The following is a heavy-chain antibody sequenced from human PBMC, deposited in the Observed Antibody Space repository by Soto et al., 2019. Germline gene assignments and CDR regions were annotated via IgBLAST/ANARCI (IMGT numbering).Heavy chain of an antibody. Sequence: SETLSLTCTVSGGSISSSSYYWGWIRQPPGKGLEWIGSIYYSGSTYYNPSLKSRVTISVDTSKNQFSLKLSSVTAADTAVYYCASTIFGVVIIPSGFDYWGQGTLVTVSS. D-gene: IGHD3-3*01. J-gene: IGHJ4*02. CDR2: IYYSGST. CDR1: GGSISSSSYY. CDR3: ASTIFGVVIIPSGFDY. V-gene: IGHV4-39*01.